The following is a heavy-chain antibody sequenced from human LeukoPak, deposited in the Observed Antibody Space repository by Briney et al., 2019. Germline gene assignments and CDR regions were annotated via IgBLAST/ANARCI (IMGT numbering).Heavy chain of an antibody. CDR3: ARVGITMVRGTP. D-gene: IGHD3-10*01. V-gene: IGHV3-23*01. CDR1: GFTFSSYG. Sequence: PGGSLRLSCATSGFTFSSYGMHWVRQAPGKGLEWVSAISGSGGSTYYAGSVKGRFTISRDNSKNTLYLQMNSLRAEDTAVYYCARVGITMVRGTPWGQGTLVTVSS. J-gene: IGHJ5*02. CDR2: ISGSGGST.